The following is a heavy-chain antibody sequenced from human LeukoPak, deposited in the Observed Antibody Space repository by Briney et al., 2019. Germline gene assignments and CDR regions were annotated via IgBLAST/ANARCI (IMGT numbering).Heavy chain of an antibody. J-gene: IGHJ4*02. CDR2: IYSGGST. V-gene: IGHV3-53*01. CDR3: AGGDYDFWSGYYTVGYFDY. Sequence: PGGSLRLSCAASGFTVSSNYMSWVRQAPGKGVEGGSVIYSGGSTYYADSVKGRFTISRDNSKNTLYLQMNSLRAEDTAVYYCAGGDYDFWSGYYTVGYFDYWGQGTLVTVSS. D-gene: IGHD3-3*01. CDR1: GFTVSSNY.